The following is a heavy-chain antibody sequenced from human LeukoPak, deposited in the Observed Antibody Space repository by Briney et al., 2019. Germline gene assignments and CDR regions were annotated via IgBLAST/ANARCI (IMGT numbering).Heavy chain of an antibody. CDR2: IYNAGST. CDR3: SRYDTTVTITLDN. CDR1: GGSISSRSFS. D-gene: IGHD3-9*01. Sequence: WETLSLTCSVSGGSISSRSFSWGSSRQPPGKGVGWFGNIYNAGSTYSNPALNSRVTISVDTSKDQFSLKLTPVTATDTAVSYCSRYDTTVTITLDNWGQGTLVTVSS. J-gene: IGHJ4*02. V-gene: IGHV4-39*01.